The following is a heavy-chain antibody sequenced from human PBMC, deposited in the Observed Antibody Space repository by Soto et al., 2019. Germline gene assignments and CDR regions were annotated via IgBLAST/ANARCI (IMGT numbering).Heavy chain of an antibody. CDR1: GYSFTSYW. D-gene: IGHD3-10*01. CDR2: IDPSDSYT. V-gene: IGHV5-10-1*01. J-gene: IGHJ6*02. Sequence: GESLKISCKGSGYSFTSYWISWGLQMPWKGLEWMGRIDPSDSYTNYSPSFQGHVTISADKSISTAYLQWSSLKASDTAMYYCARQKLLWFGDRGYYGMDVWGQGTTVTVSS. CDR3: ARQKLLWFGDRGYYGMDV.